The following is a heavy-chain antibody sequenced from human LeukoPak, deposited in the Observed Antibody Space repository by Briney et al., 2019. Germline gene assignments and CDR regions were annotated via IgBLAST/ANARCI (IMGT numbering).Heavy chain of an antibody. CDR1: GGSFSGYY. Sequence: SETLSLTCAVYGGSFSGYYWSWIRQPPGKGLEWIGEINHSGSTNYNPSLKSRVTISVDTSKNQFSLKLSSVTAADTAVYYCARQRLYSSGWTRFDYWGQGTLVTVSS. D-gene: IGHD6-19*01. V-gene: IGHV4-34*01. CDR2: INHSGST. CDR3: ARQRLYSSGWTRFDY. J-gene: IGHJ4*02.